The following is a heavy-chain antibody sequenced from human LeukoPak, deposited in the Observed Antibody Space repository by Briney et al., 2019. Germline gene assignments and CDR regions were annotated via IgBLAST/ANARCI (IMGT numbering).Heavy chain of an antibody. CDR1: GDTVSSNRAA. V-gene: IGHV6-1*01. CDR2: TYYRSKWSN. Sequence: SQTLSLTCAISGDTVSSNRAAWNWIRQSPSRGLEWLGRTYYRSKWSNYYALSVRSRITINPDTSKNQFSLQLKFVSPEDTAVYYCARLVGDQVVYWGQGTLVTVSS. J-gene: IGHJ4*02. CDR3: ARLVGDQVVY. D-gene: IGHD2-2*01.